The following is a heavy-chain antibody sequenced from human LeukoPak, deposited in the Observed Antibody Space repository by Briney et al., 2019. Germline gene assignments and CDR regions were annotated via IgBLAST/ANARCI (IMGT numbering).Heavy chain of an antibody. CDR2: MNPNSGNT. Sequence: GASVRVSCKASGCTFTSYDINWGRQAPGQGGEWMGWMNPNSGNTGYAQKLQGRVTMTRNTSISTAYMELSSLRSEDTAVYYCARGRIVTPIYYYYGMDVWGQGTTVTVSS. CDR1: GCTFTSYD. D-gene: IGHD1-14*01. V-gene: IGHV1-8*01. CDR3: ARGRIVTPIYYYYGMDV. J-gene: IGHJ6*02.